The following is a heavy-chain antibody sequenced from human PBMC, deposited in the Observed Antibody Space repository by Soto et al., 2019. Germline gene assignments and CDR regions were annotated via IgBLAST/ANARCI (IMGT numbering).Heavy chain of an antibody. CDR2: IKSKTGGGTT. CDR1: GFTFSNAW. V-gene: IGHV3-15*01. CDR3: TTDGYGDAWDGY. Sequence: PGGSLRLSCAASGFTFSNAWMSWVRQAPGKGLEWVGRIKSKTGGGTTDYAAPVKGRFTISRDDSKNTLYLQMNSLKTEDTAVYYCTTDGYGDAWDGYWGQGTLVTVSS. J-gene: IGHJ4*02. D-gene: IGHD4-17*01.